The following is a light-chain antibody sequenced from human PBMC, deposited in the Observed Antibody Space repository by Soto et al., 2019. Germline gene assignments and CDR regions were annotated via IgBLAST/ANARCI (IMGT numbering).Light chain of an antibody. Sequence: DIQMTQSPSSVSASVGDRVTITRRASQDIRSWLAWYQQRRGKAPKLLVYDASSLQSGVPSRFSGSGSGTDFALTISSLQPEDFATYYCQQTNSFPLTFGQGTRLEI. J-gene: IGKJ5*01. CDR3: QQTNSFPLT. CDR2: DAS. V-gene: IGKV1-12*01. CDR1: QDIRSW.